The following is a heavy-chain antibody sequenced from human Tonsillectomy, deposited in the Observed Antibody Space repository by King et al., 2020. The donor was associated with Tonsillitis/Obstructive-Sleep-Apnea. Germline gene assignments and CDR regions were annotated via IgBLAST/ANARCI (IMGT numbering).Heavy chain of an antibody. CDR2: IKEDGSEK. CDR1: GFTFNSDW. J-gene: IGHJ3*02. D-gene: IGHD3-10*01. CDR3: GRDRGLGRQTIWYDACVI. Sequence: VQLVESGGGLVQPGGSLRLSCAASGFTFNSDWMTWVRQAPGKGLEWVANIKEDGSEKNYVDSVKGRFTISRDNTKNSLYLQMNTLRAEDTAVYYCGRDRGLGRQTIWYDACVICVQGRKVTVS. V-gene: IGHV3-7*01.